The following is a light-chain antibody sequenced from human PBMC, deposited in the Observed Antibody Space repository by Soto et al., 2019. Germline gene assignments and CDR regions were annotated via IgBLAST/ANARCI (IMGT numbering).Light chain of an antibody. V-gene: IGKV3-11*01. CDR2: DAS. CDR3: QQYGSSPLT. Sequence: EIVLTQSPATLSLSPGERATLSCRASQSVSSYLAWYQQKTGQAPRLLIYDASNKATGIPARFSASGSGTDFTLTISSLEPEDFAVYYCQQYGSSPLTFGPGTKVDIK. J-gene: IGKJ3*01. CDR1: QSVSSY.